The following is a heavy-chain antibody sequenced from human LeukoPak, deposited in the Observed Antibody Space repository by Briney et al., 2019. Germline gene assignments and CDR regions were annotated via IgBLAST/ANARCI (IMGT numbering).Heavy chain of an antibody. D-gene: IGHD2-15*01. CDR1: GFTFSRYA. CDR3: ARGTVLTGSPLDAFDI. V-gene: IGHV3-23*01. Sequence: PGGSLRLSCAASGFTFSRYAMSWVRQAPGKGLEWVSAISGSGGSTYYADSVKGRFTISRDNSKNALYLQMNSLRAEDTAVYYCARGTVLTGSPLDAFDIWGQGTMVTVSS. CDR2: ISGSGGST. J-gene: IGHJ3*02.